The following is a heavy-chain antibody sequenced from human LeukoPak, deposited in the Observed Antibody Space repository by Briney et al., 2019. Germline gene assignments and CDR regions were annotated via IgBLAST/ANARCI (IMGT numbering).Heavy chain of an antibody. V-gene: IGHV4-34*01. J-gene: IGHJ4*02. Sequence: SETLSLTCAVYGGSFSGYYWSWIRQPPGKGLEWIGEINHSGSTNYNPSLKSRVTISVDTSKNQFSLKLNSVTAADTAVYYCARPYYDSSGYYGLYYFDYWGQGILVTVSP. CDR3: ARPYYDSSGYYGLYYFDY. D-gene: IGHD3-22*01. CDR2: INHSGST. CDR1: GGSFSGYY.